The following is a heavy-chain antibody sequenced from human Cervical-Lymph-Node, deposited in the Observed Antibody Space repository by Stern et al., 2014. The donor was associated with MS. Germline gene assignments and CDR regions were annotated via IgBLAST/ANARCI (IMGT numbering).Heavy chain of an antibody. V-gene: IGHV1-46*02. CDR2: IKLSGCST. CDR1: GDTFNRYH. J-gene: IGHJ3*01. D-gene: IGHD5-24*01. Sequence: IQLVQSGAEVKKPGGSVNVSCKASGDTFNRYHLHCVRQAPGQGLEWMVIIKLSGCSTSYAKKFQGRVTMTRDLSTCTTYMELSSLRSEDTAVYYCGKEVATITLDDFDLWGQGTMVNVSS. CDR3: GKEVATITLDDFDL.